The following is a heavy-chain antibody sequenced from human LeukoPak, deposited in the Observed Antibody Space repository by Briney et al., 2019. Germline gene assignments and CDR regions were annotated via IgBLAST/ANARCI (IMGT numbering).Heavy chain of an antibody. V-gene: IGHV3-48*03. Sequence: GGSLRLSCAASGFTFSSYEMNWVRQAPGKGLEWVSYISSSGTTTYYADSVKGRFTISRDNAKNSLYLQMNSLRAEDTAVYYCARDRRVTRLFSTRNYYYMDVWGKGTTVTVSS. CDR1: GFTFSSYE. CDR3: ARDRRVTRLFSTRNYYYMDV. CDR2: ISSSGTTT. D-gene: IGHD2-21*02. J-gene: IGHJ6*03.